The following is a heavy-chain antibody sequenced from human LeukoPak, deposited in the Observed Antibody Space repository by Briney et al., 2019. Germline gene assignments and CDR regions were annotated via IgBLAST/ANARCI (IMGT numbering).Heavy chain of an antibody. CDR2: ISGSGGST. CDR1: GFTFSSYA. Sequence: PGGSLRLSCAASGFTFSSYAMSWVRQAPGKGLEWVSAISGSGGSTYYADSVKGRFTISRDNSKNTLYLQMNSLRAEDTAVYYCAKEYGSGSYFRFKKYYFDYWGQGTLVTVSS. V-gene: IGHV3-23*01. D-gene: IGHD3-10*01. J-gene: IGHJ4*02. CDR3: AKEYGSGSYFRFKKYYFDY.